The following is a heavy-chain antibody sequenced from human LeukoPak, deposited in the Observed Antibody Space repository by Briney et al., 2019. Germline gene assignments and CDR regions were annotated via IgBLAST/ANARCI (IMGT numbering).Heavy chain of an antibody. CDR1: GGTFSSYA. V-gene: IGHV1-69*06. CDR3: ARGPDYGGTIDY. Sequence: ASVKVSCKASGGTFSSYAISWVRQAPGQGLEWMGGIIPIFGTANYAQKFQGRVTITADKSTSTAYMELSRLTSDDTAVYYCARGPDYGGTIDYWGQGTLVTVSS. J-gene: IGHJ4*02. CDR2: IIPIFGTA. D-gene: IGHD4-23*01.